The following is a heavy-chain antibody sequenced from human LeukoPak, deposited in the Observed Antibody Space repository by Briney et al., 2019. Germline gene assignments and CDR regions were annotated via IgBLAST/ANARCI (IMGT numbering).Heavy chain of an antibody. J-gene: IGHJ4*02. D-gene: IGHD3-3*01. Sequence: GASVKVSCKASGYTFTSYDINWVRQTTGQGLEWMGWMNPNSGNTGYAQKFQGRVTMTRNTSISTAYMELSSLRSEDTAVYYCARDVVGSTIFGSSPDYWGQGTLVTVSS. CDR1: GYTFTSYD. CDR2: MNPNSGNT. V-gene: IGHV1-8*01. CDR3: ARDVVGSTIFGSSPDY.